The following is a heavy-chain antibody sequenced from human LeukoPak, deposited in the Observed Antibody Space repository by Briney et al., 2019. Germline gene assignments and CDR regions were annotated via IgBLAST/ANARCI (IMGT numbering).Heavy chain of an antibody. CDR3: AKDQGTAIFGMIIPDWYFDL. CDR1: GFTVNSNY. V-gene: IGHV3-66*01. D-gene: IGHD3-3*01. CDR2: ICSDGAT. Sequence: PPGGSLRLSCAPSGFTVNSNYLSWVRQAPGKGLEWVSVICSDGATFYADSVKGRFTISRDNSQNTLYLQMNSLRADDTAVYYCAKDQGTAIFGMIIPDWYFDLWGRGTLVTVSS. J-gene: IGHJ2*01.